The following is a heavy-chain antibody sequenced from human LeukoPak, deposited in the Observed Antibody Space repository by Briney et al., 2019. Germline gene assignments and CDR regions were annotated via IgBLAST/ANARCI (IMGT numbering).Heavy chain of an antibody. D-gene: IGHD3-16*01. CDR3: SPSRAAGGKNHY. CDR1: GFAVTTNH. Sequence: PGGSLRLSCAGAGFAVTTNHMTWVRQAPGKGLECVSIAYNNGDTFYEDSVWGRFTISRDISTNTVDLLMNSLRPEDTAVYYCSPSRAAGGKNHYWGQGTLVTVSS. V-gene: IGHV3-53*01. J-gene: IGHJ4*02. CDR2: AYNNGDT.